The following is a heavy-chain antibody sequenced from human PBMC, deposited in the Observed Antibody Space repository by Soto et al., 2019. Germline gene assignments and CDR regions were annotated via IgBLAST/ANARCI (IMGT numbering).Heavy chain of an antibody. J-gene: IGHJ6*02. D-gene: IGHD6-19*01. V-gene: IGHV3-23*01. CDR3: AKSLPVAEHYYYGMDV. CDR2: MSGSGSST. CDR1: GFTFSSYV. Sequence: GGSLRLSCAASGFTFSSYVMNWVRQAPGKGLEWFSAMSGSGSSTFYADSVKGRFTISRDNSKNTLNLQMNSLRAEDTAVYYCAKSLPVAEHYYYGMDVWGRGTTVTVSS.